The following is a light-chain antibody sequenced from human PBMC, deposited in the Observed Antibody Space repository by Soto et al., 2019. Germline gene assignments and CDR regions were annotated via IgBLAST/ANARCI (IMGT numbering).Light chain of an antibody. J-gene: IGKJ1*01. CDR1: QCVRSGK. CDR3: QQYSSSRT. CDR2: GAS. Sequence: EMVLTQSPCTLSLSPGETATLSCRASQCVRSGKLAWYQQTPGQAPRLLIYGASTRASDVPDRFSGSGSVTDFTLTISILEPEDFAVYYCQQYSSSRTFGQGTKVEIK. V-gene: IGKV3-20*01.